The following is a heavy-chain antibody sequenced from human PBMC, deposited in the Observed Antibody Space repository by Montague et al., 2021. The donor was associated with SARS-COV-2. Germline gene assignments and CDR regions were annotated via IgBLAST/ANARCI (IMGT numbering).Heavy chain of an antibody. Sequence: SLRLSCAASKFTFNTYAMTWVRQAPGKGLEWVSCIGSGGDTFFADSVQGRFTISRDFSTNTVFLQMNRLRADDTATYFCASYGVKSPGAFDIWGQGTLVTVSS. V-gene: IGHV3-23*01. D-gene: IGHD4-17*01. CDR1: KFTFNTYA. CDR3: ASYGVKSPGAFDI. J-gene: IGHJ3*02. CDR2: IGSGGDT.